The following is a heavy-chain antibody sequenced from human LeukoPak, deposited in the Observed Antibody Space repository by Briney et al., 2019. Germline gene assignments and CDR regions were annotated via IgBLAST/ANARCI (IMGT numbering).Heavy chain of an antibody. CDR2: INPNSGGT. V-gene: IGHV1-2*02. CDR3: ARDPTPPIAAYYFDY. D-gene: IGHD6-13*01. CDR1: GYTFTGYY. J-gene: IGHJ4*02. Sequence: ASVKVSCKASGYTFTGYYMHWVRQAPGQGLEWMGWINPNSGGTNYAQKFQGRVTMTRDTSISTAYMELSRLRSDDTAVYYCARDPTPPIAAYYFDYWGQGTLVTASS.